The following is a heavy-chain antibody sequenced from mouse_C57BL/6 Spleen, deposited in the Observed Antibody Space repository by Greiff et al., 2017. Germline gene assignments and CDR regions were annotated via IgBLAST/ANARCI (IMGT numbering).Heavy chain of an antibody. CDR2: IYPSDSET. CDR1: GYTFTSYW. V-gene: IGHV1-61*01. D-gene: IGHD2-4*01. J-gene: IGHJ2*01. CDR3: AREENYDYDETQFDY. Sequence: QVQLQQPGAELVRPGSSVKLSCKASGYTFTSYWMDWVKQRPGQGLEWIGNIYPSDSETHYNQKFKDKATLTVDKSSSTAYMQLSSLTSEDSAVYYCAREENYDYDETQFDYWGQGTTLTVSS.